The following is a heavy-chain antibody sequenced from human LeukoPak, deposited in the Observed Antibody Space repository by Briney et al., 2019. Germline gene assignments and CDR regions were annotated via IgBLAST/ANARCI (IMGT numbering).Heavy chain of an antibody. Sequence: GGSLRLSCAASGFTFSSYAMSWVRQAPGKGLEWVSAISGSGGSTDYADSVKGRFTISRDNSKNTLCLHMNSLRAEDTAIYYCAKDGSGTSYYYYYMDVWGKGTTVTVSS. J-gene: IGHJ6*03. CDR1: GFTFSSYA. D-gene: IGHD3-10*01. CDR2: ISGSGGST. V-gene: IGHV3-23*01. CDR3: AKDGSGTSYYYYYMDV.